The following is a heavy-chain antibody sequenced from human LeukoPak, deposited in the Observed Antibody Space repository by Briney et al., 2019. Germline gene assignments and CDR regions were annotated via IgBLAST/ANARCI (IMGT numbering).Heavy chain of an antibody. CDR2: IYHSGST. Sequence: PSETLSLTCTVSGYSISSGYYWGWIRQPPGNGLEWIGYIYHSGSTYYNPSLKSRVTISVDTSKNQFSLKLSSVTAADTAVYYCARKYTSSSLYPWGQGALVTVSS. D-gene: IGHD6-13*01. J-gene: IGHJ5*02. V-gene: IGHV4-38-2*02. CDR1: GYSISSGYY. CDR3: ARKYTSSSLYP.